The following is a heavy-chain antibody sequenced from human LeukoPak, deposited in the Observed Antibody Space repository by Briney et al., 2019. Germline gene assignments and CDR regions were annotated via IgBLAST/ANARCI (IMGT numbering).Heavy chain of an antibody. Sequence: GASVKVSCKASGYTFTSYYMHWVRQAPGQGLEWMGIINPSGGSTSYAQKFQGRVTMTTDTSTSTAYMELRSLRSDDTAVYYCAREERGYDFWSGYYRGSWFDPWGQGTLVTVSS. J-gene: IGHJ5*02. D-gene: IGHD3-3*01. CDR2: INPSGGST. CDR3: AREERGYDFWSGYYRGSWFDP. CDR1: GYTFTSYY. V-gene: IGHV1-46*01.